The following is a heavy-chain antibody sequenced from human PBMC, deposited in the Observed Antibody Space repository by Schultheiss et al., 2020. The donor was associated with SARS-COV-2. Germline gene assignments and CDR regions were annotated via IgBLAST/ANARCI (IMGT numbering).Heavy chain of an antibody. CDR2: INHSGST. J-gene: IGHJ6*02. Sequence: SETLSLTCAVSDDSIASGVYSWTWIRQPPGKGLEWIGEINHSGSTNYNPSLKSRVTMSVDTSKNQFPLKLSSVTAADTAVYYCARQRYNWNDDGMDVWGQGTTVTVSS. D-gene: IGHD1-1*01. CDR3: ARQRYNWNDDGMDV. CDR1: DDSIASGVYS. V-gene: IGHV4-30-2*05.